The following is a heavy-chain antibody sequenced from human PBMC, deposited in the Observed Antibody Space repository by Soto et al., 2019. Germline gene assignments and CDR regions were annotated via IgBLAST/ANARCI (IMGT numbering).Heavy chain of an antibody. CDR2: IYWDDDK. J-gene: IGHJ4*02. CDR3: GHSSPGYYYGTGSTYSFDS. Sequence: SGPTLVNPTQTLTLTCTFSGFSLTETGMGVGWIRQPPGKALEWLALIYWDDDKRYSPSLKRGLTISKDASKNQVVLTKTNVDAVDTATYFCGHSSPGYYYGTGSTYSFDSWGLGTLVTVSS. V-gene: IGHV2-5*02. D-gene: IGHD3-10*01. CDR1: GFSLTETGMG.